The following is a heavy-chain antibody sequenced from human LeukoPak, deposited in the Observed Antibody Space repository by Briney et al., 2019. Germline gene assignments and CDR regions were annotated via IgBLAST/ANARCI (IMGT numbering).Heavy chain of an antibody. D-gene: IGHD3-22*01. Sequence: SETLSLTCTVSGGSITTYYWSWIRQPPGKGLEWIGFIFYSGSTNYNPSLKSRVTISVDTSKNQFSLKLSSVTAADTAVYYCARESGRRITMIVVGMDVWGQGTTVTVSS. CDR3: ARESGRRITMIVVGMDV. J-gene: IGHJ6*02. CDR2: IFYSGST. V-gene: IGHV4-59*12. CDR1: GGSITTYY.